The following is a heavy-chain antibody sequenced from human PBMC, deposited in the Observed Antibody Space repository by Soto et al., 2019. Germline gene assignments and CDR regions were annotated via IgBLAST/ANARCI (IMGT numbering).Heavy chain of an antibody. CDR2: IKQDGSEK. J-gene: IGHJ4*02. CDR3: ARNLATYCGGDCYQTAPDY. Sequence: EVQLVESGGGLVQPGGSLRLSCAASGFTFSSYWMSWVRQAPGKGLEWVANIKQDGSEKYYVDSVKGRFTISRDNAKNSLYLQMTSLRAEDTAVYYCARNLATYCGGDCYQTAPDYWGQGTLVTVSS. D-gene: IGHD2-21*02. CDR1: GFTFSSYW. V-gene: IGHV3-7*05.